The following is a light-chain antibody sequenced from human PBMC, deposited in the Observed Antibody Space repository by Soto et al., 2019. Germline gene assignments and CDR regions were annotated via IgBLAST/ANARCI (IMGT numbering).Light chain of an antibody. V-gene: IGKV3-20*01. J-gene: IGKJ4*01. CDR3: QQYGSAPFT. CDR2: GAS. Sequence: EIVLTQSPGTLSLSPWERATLSCRASQSVSSSYLAWYQQKPGQAPRLLIYGASSRATGIPDRFSGNGSGTDFTLTISRLEPEDFAVYYCQQYGSAPFTFGGGTKVDIK. CDR1: QSVSSSY.